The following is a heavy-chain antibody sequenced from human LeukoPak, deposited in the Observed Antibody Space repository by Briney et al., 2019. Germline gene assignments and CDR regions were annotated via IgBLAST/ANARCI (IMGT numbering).Heavy chain of an antibody. D-gene: IGHD3-3*01. Sequence: GSLRLSCAASGFTFSTYSMNWVRQPPGKGLEWIGEINHSGSTNYNPSLKSRVTISVDTSKNQFSLKLSSVTAADTAVYYCARSPIFGVVIRRFGELSSLPYYFDYWGQGTLVTVSS. CDR3: ARSPIFGVVIRRFGELSSLPYYFDY. J-gene: IGHJ4*02. V-gene: IGHV4-34*01. CDR1: GFTFSTYS. CDR2: INHSGST.